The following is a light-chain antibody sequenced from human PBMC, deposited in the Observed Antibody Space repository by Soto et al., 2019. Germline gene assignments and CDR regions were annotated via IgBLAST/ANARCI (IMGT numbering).Light chain of an antibody. J-gene: IGKJ4*01. V-gene: IGKV3-11*01. CDR2: DAS. CDR1: QSVSSY. CDR3: QQRSNWPPALT. Sequence: EIVLTQSPATLSLSPGERATLSCRASQSVSSYLAWYQQKPGQAPRLLIYDASNRATGIPAGFSGSGSGKDVTLTIISLEPEDFAVYYCQQRSNWPPALTFGGGTKVEIK.